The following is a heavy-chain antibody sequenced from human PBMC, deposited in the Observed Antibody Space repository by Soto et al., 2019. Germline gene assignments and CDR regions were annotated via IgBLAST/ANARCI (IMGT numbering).Heavy chain of an antibody. D-gene: IGHD6-13*01. V-gene: IGHV4-34*01. CDR3: ARGGAAAGTVVSWFDP. CDR1: GGSFSGYY. J-gene: IGHJ5*02. Sequence: SETLSLTCAVYGGSFSGYYWSWIRQPPGKGLEWIGEINHSGSTNYNPSLKSRVTISVDTSKNQFSLKLSSVTAVDTAVYYCARGGAAAGTVVSWFDPWGQGTLVTVSS. CDR2: INHSGST.